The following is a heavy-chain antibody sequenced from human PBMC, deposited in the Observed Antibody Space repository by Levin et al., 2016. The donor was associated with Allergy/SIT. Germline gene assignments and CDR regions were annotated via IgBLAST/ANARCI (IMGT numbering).Heavy chain of an antibody. J-gene: IGHJ3*02. D-gene: IGHD2-2*02. CDR3: ARDFIVPAAIYPIDAFDI. Sequence: GESLKISCAASGFTFSSYAMHWVRQAPGKGLEWVAVISYDGSNKYYADSVKGRFTISRDNSKNTLYLQMNSLRAEDTAVYYCARDFIVPAAIYPIDAFDIWGQGTMVTVSS. CDR1: GFTFSSYA. V-gene: IGHV3-30*04. CDR2: ISYDGSNK.